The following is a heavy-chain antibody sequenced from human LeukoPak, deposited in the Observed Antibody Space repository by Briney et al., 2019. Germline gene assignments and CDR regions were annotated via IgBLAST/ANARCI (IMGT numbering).Heavy chain of an antibody. CDR1: GGSICIYY. V-gene: IGHV4-4*07. Sequence: SETLSLTSMVSGGSICIYYWSWIRQPAGKGLEWIGRIYTSGSTNYNPSLKSRVTMSVDTSKNQFSLKLSSVTAADTAVYYCAAQGGGWYQSFDYWGEGTLVTVSS. CDR3: AAQGGGWYQSFDY. CDR2: IYTSGST. J-gene: IGHJ4*02. D-gene: IGHD6-19*01.